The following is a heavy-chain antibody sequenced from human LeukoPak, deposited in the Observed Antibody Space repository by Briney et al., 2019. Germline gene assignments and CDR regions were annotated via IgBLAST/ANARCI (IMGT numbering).Heavy chain of an antibody. D-gene: IGHD3-10*01. CDR1: GDSVSSNSAA. V-gene: IGHV6-1*01. Sequence: SQTLSLTCAISGDSVSSNSAAWNWIRQSPSRGLEWLGRTYYRSKWYNDYAVSVKSRITINPDTSKNQFSLQLNSVTPEDTAVYYCARVTYYGSGSDRPVDYWGQGTLVTVSS. CDR3: ARVTYYGSGSDRPVDY. CDR2: TYYRSKWYN. J-gene: IGHJ4*02.